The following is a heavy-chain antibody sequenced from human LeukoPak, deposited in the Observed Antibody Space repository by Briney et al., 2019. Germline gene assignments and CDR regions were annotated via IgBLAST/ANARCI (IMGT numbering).Heavy chain of an antibody. CDR2: MNTNSGNT. CDR1: GYTFTSYD. CDR3: ARGPGIAVAGTQN. D-gene: IGHD6-19*01. V-gene: IGHV1-8*03. J-gene: IGHJ4*02. Sequence: ASVKVSCKASGYTFTSYDINWVRQATGQGLECMGWMNTNSGNTGYAQKFQGRVTITRNTSISTAYMELSSLRSEDTAVYYCARGPGIAVAGTQNWGQGTLVTVSS.